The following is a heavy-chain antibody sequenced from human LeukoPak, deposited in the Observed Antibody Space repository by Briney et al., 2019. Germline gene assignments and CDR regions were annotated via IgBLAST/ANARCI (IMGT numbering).Heavy chain of an antibody. CDR2: IYSGGST. J-gene: IGHJ3*02. Sequence: SGGSLRLSCAASGFTVSSNYMSLVGQAPGKVLEWVSVIYSGGSTYYADSVKGRFTISRDNSKNTLYLQMNSLRAEDTAVYYCARVSQTADAFDIWGQGTMVTVSS. CDR1: GFTVSSNY. CDR3: ARVSQTADAFDI. D-gene: IGHD1-1*01. V-gene: IGHV3-53*01.